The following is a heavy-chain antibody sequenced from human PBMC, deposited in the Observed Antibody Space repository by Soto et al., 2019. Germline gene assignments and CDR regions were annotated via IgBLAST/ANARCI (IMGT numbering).Heavy chain of an antibody. D-gene: IGHD2-15*01. CDR2: ISGSGGST. Sequence: GGSLRLSCAASGFTFSSYAMSWVRQAPGKGLEWVSAISGSGGSTYYADSVKGRFTISRDNSKNTLYLQMNSLRAEDTAVYYCAKTRSVVVVAADDAFDIWGQGTMVTVSS. CDR1: GFTFSSYA. J-gene: IGHJ3*02. V-gene: IGHV3-23*01. CDR3: AKTRSVVVVAADDAFDI.